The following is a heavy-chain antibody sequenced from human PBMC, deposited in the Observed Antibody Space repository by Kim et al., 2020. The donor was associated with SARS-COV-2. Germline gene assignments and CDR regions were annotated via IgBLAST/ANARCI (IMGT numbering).Heavy chain of an antibody. CDR1: GFTFFQYG. CDR2: INSGGTEI. D-gene: IGHD1-26*01. Sequence: GGSLRLSCAASGFTFFQYGLHWVRQAPGKGLECVSSINSGGTEIYYADSVKGRFTISRDNSKDTVYLHMNNVRTEDTATYFCARQVGDFGLITGFDYWGQGTLVTVSS. CDR3: ARQVGDFGLITGFDY. J-gene: IGHJ4*02. V-gene: IGHV3-23*01.